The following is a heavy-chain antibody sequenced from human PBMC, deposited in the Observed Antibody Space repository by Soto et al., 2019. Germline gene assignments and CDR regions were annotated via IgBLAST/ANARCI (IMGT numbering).Heavy chain of an antibody. CDR1: GYTFTVYY. V-gene: IGHV1-2*04. Sequence: ASVKVSCKASGYTFTVYYRHWVRQAPGQGLEWMGWINPNSGGTNYAQKFQGWVTMTRDTSISTAYMELSRLRSDDTAVYYCARESGDSSSWGYYFDYWGQGTLVTVSS. CDR2: INPNSGGT. D-gene: IGHD6-6*01. J-gene: IGHJ4*02. CDR3: ARESGDSSSWGYYFDY.